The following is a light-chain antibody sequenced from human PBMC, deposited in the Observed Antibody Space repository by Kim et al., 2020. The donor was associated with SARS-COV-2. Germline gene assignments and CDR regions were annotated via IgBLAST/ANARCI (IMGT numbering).Light chain of an antibody. CDR1: QGISSY. J-gene: IGKJ3*01. CDR2: AAS. V-gene: IGKV1-8*01. Sequence: AIRMTQSPSSFSASTGDRVTITCRASQGISSYLAWYQQKPGKAPKLLIYAASTLQSGVPSRFSGSGSGTDFTLTISCLQSEDFATYYCQQYYSYPLFTFGPRTKVDIK. CDR3: QQYYSYPLFT.